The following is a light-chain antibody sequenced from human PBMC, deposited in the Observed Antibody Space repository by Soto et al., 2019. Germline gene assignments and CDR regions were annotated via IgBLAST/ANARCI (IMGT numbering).Light chain of an antibody. Sequence: DIQMTQSPSTLSASVGDRVTITCRASQSISSSLNWYQQKSGKAPNLLIYGVSRLQGGVPSRFSGSGSGTDFTLSISSLQPEDFATYYCQQSYTAPSITFGQGTRREIK. J-gene: IGKJ5*01. CDR1: QSISSS. V-gene: IGKV1-39*01. CDR3: QQSYTAPSIT. CDR2: GVS.